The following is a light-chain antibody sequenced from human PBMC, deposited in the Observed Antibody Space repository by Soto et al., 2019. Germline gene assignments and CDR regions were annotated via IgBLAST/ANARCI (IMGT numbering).Light chain of an antibody. Sequence: AIRMTQSPSSLSASTGDRVTITCRASQGISSYLAWYQQKPGKAPKLLIYAASTLQSGVPSRFSGSGSGTDFTLTISCLQSEDFATYYCQQYYTDPLTFGQGPKVDIK. J-gene: IGKJ1*01. V-gene: IGKV1-8*01. CDR3: QQYYTDPLT. CDR1: QGISSY. CDR2: AAS.